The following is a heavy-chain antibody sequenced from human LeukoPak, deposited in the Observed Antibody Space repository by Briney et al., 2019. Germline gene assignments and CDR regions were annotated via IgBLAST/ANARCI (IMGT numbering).Heavy chain of an antibody. Sequence: PSETLSLTCTVSGGSISSYYWGWIRQPAGKGLERIGRIYTSGSTNYNPSLKSRVTMSVDTSKNQFSLKLSSVTAADTAVYYCARDAAEEVADRTYYFDYWGQGTLVTVSS. CDR2: IYTSGST. CDR3: ARDAAEEVADRTYYFDY. V-gene: IGHV4-4*07. J-gene: IGHJ4*02. CDR1: GGSISSYY. D-gene: IGHD6-19*01.